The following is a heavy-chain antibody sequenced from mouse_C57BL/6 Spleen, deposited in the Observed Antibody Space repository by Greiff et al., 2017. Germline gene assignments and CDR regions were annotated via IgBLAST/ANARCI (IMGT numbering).Heavy chain of an antibody. V-gene: IGHV1-69*01. CDR2: IDPSDSYT. J-gene: IGHJ3*01. Sequence: QVQLQQPGAELVMPGASVKLSCKASGYTFTSYWMHWVKQRPGQGLEWIGEIDPSDSYTNYNQKFKGKSTLTVDKSSSTAYMQLSSLTSEDSAVYYCARVANWDVGGFAYWGQGTLVTVSA. CDR1: GYTFTSYW. D-gene: IGHD4-1*01. CDR3: ARVANWDVGGFAY.